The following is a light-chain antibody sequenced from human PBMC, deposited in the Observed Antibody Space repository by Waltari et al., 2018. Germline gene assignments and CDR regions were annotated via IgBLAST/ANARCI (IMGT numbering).Light chain of an antibody. CDR1: QGISNS. J-gene: IGKJ3*01. CDR3: QQYYSIPPVT. Sequence: DIQMTQSPSSLSASVGDRVTIPCRASQGISNSLAWYQQKPGKAPKLLLYAASTLESAVPSRFSGSGSGTDYTLTISSLQPEDFATYYCQQYYSIPPVTFGPGTRVDFK. CDR2: AAS. V-gene: IGKV1-NL1*01.